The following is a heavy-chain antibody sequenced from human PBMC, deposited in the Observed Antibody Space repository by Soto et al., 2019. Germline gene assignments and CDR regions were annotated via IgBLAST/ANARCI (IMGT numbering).Heavy chain of an antibody. V-gene: IGHV3-13*04. CDR3: ARGRQQLAKYGMDV. Sequence: GGSLRLSCAASGFTFSSYDMHWVRQPTEKGLEWVSAIGTAGDTYYADSVKGRFTISRDNAKNSLYLQMNSLRAEDTAVYYCARGRQQLAKYGMDVWGQGTTVTVSS. CDR2: IGTAGDT. D-gene: IGHD6-13*01. CDR1: GFTFSSYD. J-gene: IGHJ6*02.